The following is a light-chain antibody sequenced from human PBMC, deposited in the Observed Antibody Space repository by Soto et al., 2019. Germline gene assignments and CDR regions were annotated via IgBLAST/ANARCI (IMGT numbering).Light chain of an antibody. CDR2: GAS. J-gene: IGKJ3*01. Sequence: EFVLTQSPGTLSLSPGERATLSCRASQSVSSSYLAWYQQKPGQAPRLLIYGASSRATGIPDRFSGSGSGTDFTLTISRVEPEDFAVYYCQQYGSSPFTFGPGTKVDIK. CDR3: QQYGSSPFT. V-gene: IGKV3-20*01. CDR1: QSVSSSY.